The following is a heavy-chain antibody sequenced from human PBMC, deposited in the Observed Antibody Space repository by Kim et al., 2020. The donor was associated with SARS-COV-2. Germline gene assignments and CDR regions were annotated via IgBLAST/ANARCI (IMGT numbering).Heavy chain of an antibody. CDR2: INDSGEKT. J-gene: IGHJ4*02. Sequence: GGSLRLSCAASGFPFNTFAMSWVRQAPGKGLEWVSDINDSGEKTDYADSVKGRFTVSRDNSKNTLDLQLTSLTAGDAAIYYCAKVSHESRSYVDYWGQGTLVTVSS. V-gene: IGHV3-23*01. D-gene: IGHD3-16*01. CDR1: GFPFNTFA. CDR3: AKVSHESRSYVDY.